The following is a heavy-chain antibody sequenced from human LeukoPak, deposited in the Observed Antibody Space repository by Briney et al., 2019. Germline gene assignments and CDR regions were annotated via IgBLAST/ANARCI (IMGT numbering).Heavy chain of an antibody. CDR3: TMDTFGPRDH. J-gene: IGHJ4*02. V-gene: IGHV3-74*01. Sequence: GGSLRLSCVVSGFTVNAYWMQWVRQAPGGGLVWVSRIAPDGSRTDYADSVKGRFTISSDYAKNKVYLQLNSLRPEDTALYHCTMDTFGPRDHWGQGALVTVSS. D-gene: IGHD5-18*01. CDR2: IAPDGSRT. CDR1: GFTVNAYW.